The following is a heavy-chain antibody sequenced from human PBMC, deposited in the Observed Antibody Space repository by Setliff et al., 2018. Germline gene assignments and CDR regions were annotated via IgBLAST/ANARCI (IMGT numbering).Heavy chain of an antibody. J-gene: IGHJ4*02. CDR2: IRRSSGSDT. CDR3: AKDQLIAVAGPSAY. V-gene: IGHV3-48*03. D-gene: IGHD6-19*01. CDR1: GFTFSNYE. Sequence: GESLKISCAASGFTFSNYEMNWVRQAPGKGLEWVAFIRRSSGSDTCYADSVKGRFTISRDNAMNSLYLQMNSLRAEDTAVYYCAKDQLIAVAGPSAYWGQGTPVTVSS.